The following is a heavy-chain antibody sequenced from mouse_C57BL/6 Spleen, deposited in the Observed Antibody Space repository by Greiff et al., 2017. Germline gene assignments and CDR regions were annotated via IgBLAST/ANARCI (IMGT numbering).Heavy chain of an antibody. Sequence: QVQLQQPGAELVKPGASVKMSCKASGYTFTSYWITWVKQRPGQGLEWIGDIYPGSGSTNYNEKFKSKATLTVDTSSSTAYMQLSSLTAEDSAVYYCADYYGSSYGAMDYWGQGTSVTGSS. CDR3: ADYYGSSYGAMDY. CDR2: IYPGSGST. V-gene: IGHV1-55*01. CDR1: GYTFTSYW. J-gene: IGHJ4*01. D-gene: IGHD1-1*01.